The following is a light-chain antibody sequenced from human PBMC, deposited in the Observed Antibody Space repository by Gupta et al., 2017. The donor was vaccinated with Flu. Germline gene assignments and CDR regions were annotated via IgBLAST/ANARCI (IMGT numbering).Light chain of an antibody. V-gene: IGKV3-15*01. CDR3: QQYKTWPLT. CDR1: QGVDGK. CDR2: GAS. Sequence: GERATLSCRAKQGVDGKLAWYQQRRGQAPRLLIFGASARATGVPDRFSGSGSGTEFTLTISSLQSEDFAVYHCQQYKTWPLTFGGGTKMEI. J-gene: IGKJ4*01.